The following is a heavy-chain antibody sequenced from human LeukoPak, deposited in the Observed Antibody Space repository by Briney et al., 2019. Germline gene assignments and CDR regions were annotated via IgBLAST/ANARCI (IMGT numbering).Heavy chain of an antibody. J-gene: IGHJ4*02. CDR3: ATLVATTRFDY. Sequence: GGSLRLSCAASGFIISSYWMSWVRQAPGKGLEWVANIKQDGSEKYYVDSVKGRFTISRDNARNSLYLQMSSLRADDMAVYYCATLVATTRFDYWGQGTLVTVSS. D-gene: IGHD5-12*01. CDR1: GFIISSYW. CDR2: IKQDGSEK. V-gene: IGHV3-7*01.